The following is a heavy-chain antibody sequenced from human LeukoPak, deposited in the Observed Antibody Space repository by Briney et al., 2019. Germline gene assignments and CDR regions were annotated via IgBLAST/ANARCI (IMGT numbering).Heavy chain of an antibody. V-gene: IGHV3-43*01. CDR2: ISWDGGST. J-gene: IGHJ4*02. CDR3: ARDPLGDTAMAYDY. Sequence: GGSLRLSCAASGFTFDDYTMHWVRQAPGKGLEWVSLISWDGGSTYYADSVKGRFTISRDNAKNSLYLQMNSLRAEDTAVYYCARDPLGDTAMAYDYWGQGTLVTVSS. D-gene: IGHD5-18*01. CDR1: GFTFDDYT.